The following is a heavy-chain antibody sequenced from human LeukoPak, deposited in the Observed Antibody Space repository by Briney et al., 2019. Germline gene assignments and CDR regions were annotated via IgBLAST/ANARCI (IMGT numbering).Heavy chain of an antibody. CDR1: GFTFSTYG. CDR2: IKQDGSEK. CDR3: ARPPGDY. V-gene: IGHV3-7*01. J-gene: IGHJ4*02. D-gene: IGHD1-26*01. Sequence: GGSLRLSCAASGFTFSTYGMSWVRQAPGKGLEWVANIKQDGSEKYYVDSVKGRFTISRDKAKNSLFLQMNSLRAEDTAVYYCARPPGDYWGQGTLVTVSS.